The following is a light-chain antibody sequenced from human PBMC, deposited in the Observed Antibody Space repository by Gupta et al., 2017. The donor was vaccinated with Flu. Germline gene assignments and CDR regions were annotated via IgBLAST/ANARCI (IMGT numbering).Light chain of an antibody. CDR2: DAS. J-gene: IGKJ5*01. CDR1: QSVASY. CDR3: QQRSSWPIT. V-gene: IGKV3-11*01. Sequence: PATLSLSPGERATLSCRASQSVASYLAWYQQKPGQAPRLLISDASNRATDIPARFSGSGPGTDFTLTISSLQPEDFALYYCQQRSSWPITFGQGTLMEIK.